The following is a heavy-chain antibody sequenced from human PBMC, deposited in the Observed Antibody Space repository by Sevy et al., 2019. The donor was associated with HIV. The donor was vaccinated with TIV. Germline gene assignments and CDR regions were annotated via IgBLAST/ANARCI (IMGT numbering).Heavy chain of an antibody. Sequence: ASVKVSCKASGGTFSNYGIIWVRQAPGQGLEWMGDIIPFFGTANYAQNLQDRVTITADKSTSTAYMEVSSLRSEDTAVYYCARTNPDDYNCSYYYGMDVWGQGTTVTVSS. V-gene: IGHV1-69*06. J-gene: IGHJ6*02. CDR2: IIPFFGTA. CDR1: GGTFSNYG. CDR3: ARTNPDDYNCSYYYGMDV. D-gene: IGHD4-4*01.